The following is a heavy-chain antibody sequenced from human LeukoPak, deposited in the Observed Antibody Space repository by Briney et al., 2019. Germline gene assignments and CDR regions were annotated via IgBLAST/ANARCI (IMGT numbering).Heavy chain of an antibody. D-gene: IGHD3-22*01. CDR3: ATGYYDSSGYLGY. J-gene: IGHJ4*02. CDR2: IYYSGST. CDR1: GGSISSYY. Sequence: SETLSLTCTVSGGSISSYYWSWIRQPPGKGLEWIGYIYYSGSTNYNPSLKSRVTISVDTSKNQFSLKLSSVTAADTAVYYCATGYYDSSGYLGYWGQGTLVTVSS. V-gene: IGHV4-59*01.